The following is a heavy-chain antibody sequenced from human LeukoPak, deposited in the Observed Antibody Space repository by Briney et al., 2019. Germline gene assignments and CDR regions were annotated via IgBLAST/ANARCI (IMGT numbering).Heavy chain of an antibody. CDR1: GFTFSSYA. CDR3: AKGALVIVGATDFCDY. J-gene: IGHJ4*02. Sequence: AGGSLRLSCTASGFTFSSYAMHWVRQAPGKGLEWVAIISHDGSDKYYVDSLKGRFSISRDNSKNTVYLQMNSLRAEDTAVHYCAKGALVIVGATDFCDYWGQGTLVTVSS. CDR2: ISHDGSDK. V-gene: IGHV3-30*18. D-gene: IGHD1-26*01.